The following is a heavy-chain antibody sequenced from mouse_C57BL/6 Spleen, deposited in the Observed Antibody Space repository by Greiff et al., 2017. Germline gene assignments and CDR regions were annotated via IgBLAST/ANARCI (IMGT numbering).Heavy chain of an antibody. CDR3: ARTSLLLRFRYFDV. CDR2: IHPNSGST. Sequence: VQLQQPGAELVKPGASVKLSCKASGYTFTSYWMHWVKQRPGQGLEWIGMIHPNSGSTNYNEKFKSKATLTVDKSSSTAYMQLSSLTSEDSAVYYCARTSLLLRFRYFDVWGTGTTVTVSS. CDR1: GYTFTSYW. V-gene: IGHV1-64*01. J-gene: IGHJ1*03. D-gene: IGHD1-1*01.